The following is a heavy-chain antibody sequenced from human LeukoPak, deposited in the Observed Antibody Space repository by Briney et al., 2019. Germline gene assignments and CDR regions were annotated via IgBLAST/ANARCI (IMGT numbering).Heavy chain of an antibody. Sequence: SGTLSLTCTVSGDSVSSDYLWGWVRQPPGKGLEWIGSMYHSGSTYYNPSLKSRVTISIDTSKNQFSLRLSSVTAADTAVYYCVRRKADSSGYYYVDFWGQGTLVTVSS. V-gene: IGHV4-38-2*02. J-gene: IGHJ4*02. CDR3: VRRKADSSGYYYVDF. CDR2: MYHSGST. D-gene: IGHD3-22*01. CDR1: GDSVSSDYL.